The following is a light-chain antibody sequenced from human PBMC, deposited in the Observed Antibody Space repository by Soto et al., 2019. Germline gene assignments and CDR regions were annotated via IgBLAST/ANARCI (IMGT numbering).Light chain of an antibody. Sequence: SYELTQPPSVSVAPGKTARITCGGNNIGSKSVHWYQQKPGQAPVLVIYYDSDRPSRIPERFSGSNSGNTATLTISRVEAGDEADYYCQVWDSSSDHPHVVFGGGTKLTVL. CDR3: QVWDSSSDHPHVV. J-gene: IGLJ2*01. CDR2: YDS. V-gene: IGLV3-21*04. CDR1: NIGSKS.